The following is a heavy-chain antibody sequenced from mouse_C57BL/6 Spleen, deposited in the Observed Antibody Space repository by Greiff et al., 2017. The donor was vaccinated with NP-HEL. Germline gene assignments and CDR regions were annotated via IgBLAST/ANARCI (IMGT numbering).Heavy chain of an antibody. CDR1: GYSITSGYY. CDR3: ARTGYYYGSSNWYFDV. J-gene: IGHJ1*03. Sequence: EVKLQESGPGLVKPSQSLSLTCSVTGYSITSGYYWNWIRQFPGNKLEWKGYISYDGSNNYNPSLKNRISITRDTSKNQFFLKLNSVTTEDTATYYCARTGYYYGSSNWYFDVWGTGTTVTVSS. D-gene: IGHD1-1*01. CDR2: ISYDGSN. V-gene: IGHV3-6*01.